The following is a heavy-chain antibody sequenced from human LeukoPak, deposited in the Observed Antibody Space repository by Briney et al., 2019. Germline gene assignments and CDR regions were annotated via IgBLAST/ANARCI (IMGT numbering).Heavy chain of an antibody. Sequence: GGSLRLSCAASGFIFSTYAMNWVRQAPGKGLEWVSAISGSGTSTYYADSVKGRFTISRDNSKNTLYLQMNSLRAEDTAVYYCAKARLRYYYDSSGHWGQGTLVTVSS. D-gene: IGHD3-22*01. CDR3: AKARLRYYYDSSGH. CDR1: GFIFSTYA. V-gene: IGHV3-23*01. CDR2: ISGSGTST. J-gene: IGHJ4*02.